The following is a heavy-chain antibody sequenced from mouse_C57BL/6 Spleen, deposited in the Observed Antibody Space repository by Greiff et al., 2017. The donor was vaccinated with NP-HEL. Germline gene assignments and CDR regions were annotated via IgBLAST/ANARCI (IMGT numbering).Heavy chain of an antibody. V-gene: IGHV1-26*01. Sequence: EVQLQQSGPELVKPGASVKISCKASGYTFTDYYMNWVKQSHGKSLEWIGDINPNNGGTSYNQKFKGKATLTVDKSSSTAYMELRSLTSEDSAVYYCARRGYSKDWYFDVWGTGTTVTVSS. CDR1: GYTFTDYY. CDR3: ARRGYSKDWYFDV. J-gene: IGHJ1*03. D-gene: IGHD2-5*01. CDR2: INPNNGGT.